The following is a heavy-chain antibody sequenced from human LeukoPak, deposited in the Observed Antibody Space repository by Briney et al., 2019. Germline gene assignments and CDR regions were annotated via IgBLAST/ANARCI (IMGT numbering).Heavy chain of an antibody. Sequence: GGPQTLSCTLSVLIFSTYGVHGLPRGPGKAVEWVAFIRSDESHKSYAGSVKGRFTTSRDNSKNTLYLQMNTLRAEDTAVYYCGKLDSASDYWGQGTLVTVSS. CDR2: IRSDESHK. D-gene: IGHD1-26*01. V-gene: IGHV3-30*02. CDR1: VLIFSTYG. J-gene: IGHJ4*02. CDR3: GKLDSASDY.